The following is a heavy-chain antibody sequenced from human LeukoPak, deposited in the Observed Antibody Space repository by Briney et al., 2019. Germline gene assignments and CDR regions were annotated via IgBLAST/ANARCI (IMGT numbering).Heavy chain of an antibody. CDR3: ARDPMTYYYDSSGLAPDY. V-gene: IGHV3-30*03. Sequence: GGSLRLSCAASGFTFSSYGMHWVRQAPGKGLEWVAVISYDGSNKYYADSVKGRFTISRDNSKNTLYLQMNSLRAEDTAVYYCARDPMTYYYDSSGLAPDYWGQGTLVTVSS. CDR2: ISYDGSNK. CDR1: GFTFSSYG. J-gene: IGHJ4*02. D-gene: IGHD3-22*01.